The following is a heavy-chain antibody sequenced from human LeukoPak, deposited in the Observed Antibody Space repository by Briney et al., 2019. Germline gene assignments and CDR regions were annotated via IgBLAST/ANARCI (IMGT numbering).Heavy chain of an antibody. V-gene: IGHV3-30*04. D-gene: IGHD6-19*01. CDR3: ASGYSSGCDY. Sequence: PGRSLRLSRAASGFTFSSYAMHWVRQAPGKGLEWVAVISYDGSNKYYADSVKGRFTISRDNSKNTLYLQMNSLRAEDTAVYYCASGYSSGCDYWGQGTLVTVSS. J-gene: IGHJ4*02. CDR2: ISYDGSNK. CDR1: GFTFSSYA.